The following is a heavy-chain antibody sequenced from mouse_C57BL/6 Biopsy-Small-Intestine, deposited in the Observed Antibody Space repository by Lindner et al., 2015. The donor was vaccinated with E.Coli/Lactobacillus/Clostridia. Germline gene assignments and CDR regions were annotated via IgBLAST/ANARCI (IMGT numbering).Heavy chain of an antibody. CDR1: GYTFTGYW. Sequence: VQLQESGAELMKPGASVKLSCKATGYTFTGYWIEWVKQRPGHGLEWIGEILPGSGSTSYNEKFKGKATFTADTSSNTAYMQLSSLTTEDSAIYYCAREGDYDHDVVDYWGQGTTLTVST. CDR2: ILPGSGST. J-gene: IGHJ2*01. V-gene: IGHV1-9*01. CDR3: AREGDYDHDVVDY. D-gene: IGHD2-4*01.